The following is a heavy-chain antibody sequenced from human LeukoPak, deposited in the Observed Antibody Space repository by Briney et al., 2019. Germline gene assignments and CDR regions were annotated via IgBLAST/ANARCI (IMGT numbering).Heavy chain of an antibody. CDR1: GFTFSSYG. D-gene: IGHD3-22*01. V-gene: IGHV3-33*01. Sequence: GGSQRLSCAASGFTFSSYGMHWVRQAPGKGLEWVAVAYGYGGNQYYADSVKGRFTISRDNSKNTLYVQMNSLRAEDTAVYFCATGSGYFYGHWGQGIMVTVSS. J-gene: IGHJ4*02. CDR2: AYGYGGNQ. CDR3: ATGSGYFYGH.